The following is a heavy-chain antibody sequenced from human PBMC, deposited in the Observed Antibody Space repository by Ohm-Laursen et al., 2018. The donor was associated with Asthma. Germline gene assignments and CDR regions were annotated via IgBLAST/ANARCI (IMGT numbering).Heavy chain of an antibody. CDR2: LFPDGRHT. D-gene: IGHD2-2*03. Sequence: SLRLSCAASGFTFSDYFMHWVRQRPGGGLDWISHLFPDGRHTNYADSVKGRFTISRDNSKNTLYLQMNSLRAEDTAVYYCAKDLDIVVVPAANAFDIWGHGTMVTVSS. CDR1: GFTFSDYF. CDR3: AKDLDIVVVPAANAFDI. J-gene: IGHJ3*02. V-gene: IGHV3-23*01.